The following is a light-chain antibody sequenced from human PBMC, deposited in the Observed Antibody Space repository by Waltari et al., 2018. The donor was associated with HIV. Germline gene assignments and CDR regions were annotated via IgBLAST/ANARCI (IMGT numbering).Light chain of an antibody. CDR1: SSNIAAGHD. Sequence: AVLTQPPSVSGAPGQRVAISCTGSSSNIAAGHDVHWYQVLPGTVPKLLIFSNDTRPSVLPDRFSATKSPTSASLAITGLQPEVEAHYDCQSYDSGVSAMVFGGVTSLTVL. CDR2: SND. J-gene: IGLJ3*02. V-gene: IGLV1-40*01. CDR3: QSYDSGVSAMV.